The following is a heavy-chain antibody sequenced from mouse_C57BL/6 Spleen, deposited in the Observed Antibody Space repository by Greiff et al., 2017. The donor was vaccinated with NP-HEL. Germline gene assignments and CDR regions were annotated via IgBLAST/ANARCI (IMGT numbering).Heavy chain of an antibody. CDR1: GYTFTSYR. V-gene: IGHV1-64*01. CDR3: APYDYEGMDY. D-gene: IGHD2-4*01. J-gene: IGHJ4*01. Sequence: QVQLQQPGAELVKPGASVKLSCKASGYTFTSYRMHWVKQRPGQGLEWIGMIHPNSGSTNYNEKFKSKATLTVDKSSSTAYMQLSSLTSEDSAVYYCAPYDYEGMDYWGQGTSVTVSS. CDR2: IHPNSGST.